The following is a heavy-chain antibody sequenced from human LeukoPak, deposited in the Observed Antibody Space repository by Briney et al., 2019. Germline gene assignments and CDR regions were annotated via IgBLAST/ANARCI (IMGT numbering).Heavy chain of an antibody. Sequence: ASVKVSCKTSGYTFTGYYMHWVRQAPGQGLEWMGWINPNSGGTNYAQTFQGRVTMTRDTSITTACLELSRLRSDDTAVYYCARIGYNHYFDYWGQGTLVTVSS. D-gene: IGHD5-24*01. J-gene: IGHJ4*02. CDR3: ARIGYNHYFDY. V-gene: IGHV1-2*02. CDR2: INPNSGGT. CDR1: GYTFTGYY.